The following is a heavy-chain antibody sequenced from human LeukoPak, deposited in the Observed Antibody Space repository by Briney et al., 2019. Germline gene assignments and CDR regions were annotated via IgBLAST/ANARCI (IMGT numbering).Heavy chain of an antibody. CDR3: ARGRSSWSH. CDR1: GGSIRDYW. D-gene: IGHD6-13*01. V-gene: IGHV4-59*01. J-gene: IGHJ4*02. Sequence: SETLSLTCTVSGGSIRDYWWSWIRQPPGKGVEGIGCIYFSGRTNFNPSLMSRVSISVDASNHHFSLKLSSVTAADTAVYYCARGRSSWSHWGQGALVTVSS. CDR2: IYFSGRT.